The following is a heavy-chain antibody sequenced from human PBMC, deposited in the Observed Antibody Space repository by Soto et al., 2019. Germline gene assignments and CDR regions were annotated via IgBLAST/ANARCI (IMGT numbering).Heavy chain of an antibody. D-gene: IGHD3-22*01. CDR1: GGSISSGGDY. CDR3: AISLSYYYDSSNAFDI. V-gene: IGHV4-31*03. J-gene: IGHJ3*02. Sequence: SETLSLTCTVSGGSISSGGDYWSWIRQNPGKGLEWIGYIYYRGSTYYNPSLKSRVTISVDTSKNQFPLKLSSVTAADTAVYYCAISLSYYYDSSNAFDIWGQGTMVTVSS. CDR2: IYYRGST.